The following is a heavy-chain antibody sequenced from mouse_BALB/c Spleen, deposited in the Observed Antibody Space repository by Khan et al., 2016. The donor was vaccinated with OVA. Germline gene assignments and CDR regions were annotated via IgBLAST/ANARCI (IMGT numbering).Heavy chain of an antibody. CDR3: ARRGLRWDFDY. CDR2: INPSTGYT. J-gene: IGHJ2*01. D-gene: IGHD1-1*01. CDR1: GYTFINYW. Sequence: QIQLVQSGAELAKPGASVKMSCKASGYTFINYWILWVKQRPGQGLEWIGYINPSTGYTEYNQNFKDKATLTADKSSSTAYMQLSSLTSADSAVYDCARRGLRWDFDYWGQGTTLTVSS. V-gene: IGHV1-7*01.